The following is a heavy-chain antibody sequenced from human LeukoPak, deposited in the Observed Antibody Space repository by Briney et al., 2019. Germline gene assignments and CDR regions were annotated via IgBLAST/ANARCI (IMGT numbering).Heavy chain of an antibody. CDR1: GGSISSSSYY. D-gene: IGHD5-18*01. CDR3: ASLPPYTASDY. J-gene: IGHJ4*02. Sequence: SETRSLTCTVSGGSISSSSYYWGWIRQPPRKGLEWIGSIYYSGSSYYNPSLKSRVTISVDTSKIQFSLKLSSVTGADTAVYYCASLPPYTASDYWGQGTLVTVSS. CDR2: IYYSGSS. V-gene: IGHV4-39*01.